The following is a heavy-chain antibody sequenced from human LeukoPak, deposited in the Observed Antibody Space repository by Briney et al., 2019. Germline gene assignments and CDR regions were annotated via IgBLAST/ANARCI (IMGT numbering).Heavy chain of an antibody. J-gene: IGHJ6*04. CDR1: GYTFTGYY. Sequence: ASVKVSCKASGYTFTGYYMHWVRQAPGQGLEWMRWINPNSVGTNYAQKFQGRVTMTRDTTLSPAYMELSRLRSDDPAVYYCARDRTPQWLANYYYYGMDVWGKGTTVTVSS. V-gene: IGHV1-2*02. CDR2: INPNSVGT. CDR3: ARDRTPQWLANYYYYGMDV. D-gene: IGHD6-19*01.